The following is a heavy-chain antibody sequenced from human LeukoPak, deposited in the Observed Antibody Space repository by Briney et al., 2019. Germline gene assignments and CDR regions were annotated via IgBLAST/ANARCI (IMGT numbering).Heavy chain of an antibody. CDR2: MNPNSGNT. J-gene: IGHJ4*02. Sequence: ASVKVSCKASGYTFTSYDINWVRQATGQGLEWMGWMNPNSGNTGYAQKFQGRVTMTRNTSISTAYMELSSLRSEDTAVYYCARKVVVPAAKRGSDFGYWGQGTLVTVSS. D-gene: IGHD2-2*01. V-gene: IGHV1-8*01. CDR1: GYTFTSYD. CDR3: ARKVVVPAAKRGSDFGY.